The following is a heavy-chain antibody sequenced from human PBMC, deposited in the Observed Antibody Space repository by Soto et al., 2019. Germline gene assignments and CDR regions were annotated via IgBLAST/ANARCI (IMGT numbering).Heavy chain of an antibody. D-gene: IGHD2-15*01. J-gene: IGHJ4*02. CDR2: ISYEGSNK. CDR3: ARDPPIVVVVAATPYFDY. Sequence: PGGSLRLSCAASGFTFSSYAMHWVRQAPGKGLEWVAVISYEGSNKYYADSVKGRFTISRDNSKNTLYLQMNSLRAEDTAVYYFARDPPIVVVVAATPYFDYWGQGTLVTVS. CDR1: GFTFSSYA. V-gene: IGHV3-30-3*01.